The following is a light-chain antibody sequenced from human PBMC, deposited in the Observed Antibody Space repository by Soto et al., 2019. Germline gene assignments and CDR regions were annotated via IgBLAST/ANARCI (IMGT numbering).Light chain of an antibody. CDR1: SSDVGGYNY. CDR3: SSYTSSSVL. Sequence: QSVLTQPASVSGSTGQSITISCTGTSSDVGGYNYVSWYQQHPGKAPKLMIYDVSNRPSGVSNRFSGSKSGNTASLTISGLQAEDEADYYCSSYTSSSVLFGGGTKLTVL. V-gene: IGLV2-14*01. CDR2: DVS. J-gene: IGLJ2*01.